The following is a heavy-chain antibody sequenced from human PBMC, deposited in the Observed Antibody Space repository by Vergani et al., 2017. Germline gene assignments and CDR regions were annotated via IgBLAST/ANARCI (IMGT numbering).Heavy chain of an antibody. CDR3: ARVSGDYYDSGGYYYWYFDL. CDR1: GGSISSGGYY. J-gene: IGHJ2*01. Sequence: QVQLQESGPGLVKPSQTLSLTCTVSGGSISSGGYYWSWIRQHPGKGLEWIGRIYTSGSTNYNPALKSRDTMSVDTSKNQFSLKLSSVTAADTAVYYCARVSGDYYDSGGYYYWYFDLWGRGTLVTVSS. D-gene: IGHD3-22*01. V-gene: IGHV4-61*02. CDR2: IYTSGST.